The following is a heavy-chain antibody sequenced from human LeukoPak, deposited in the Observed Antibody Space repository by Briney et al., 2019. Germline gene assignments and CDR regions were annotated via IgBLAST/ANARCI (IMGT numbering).Heavy chain of an antibody. J-gene: IGHJ6*02. CDR3: AKVCGGDCYSYYYYGMDV. CDR1: GFTFSSYS. D-gene: IGHD2-21*02. CDR2: ISSSSSTI. V-gene: IGHV3-48*01. Sequence: GGSLRLSCAASGFTFSSYSMNWVRQAPGKGLEWVSYISSSSSTIYYADSVKGRFTISRDNAKNSLYLQMNSLRAEDTAVYYCAKVCGGDCYSYYYYGMDVWGQGTTVTVSS.